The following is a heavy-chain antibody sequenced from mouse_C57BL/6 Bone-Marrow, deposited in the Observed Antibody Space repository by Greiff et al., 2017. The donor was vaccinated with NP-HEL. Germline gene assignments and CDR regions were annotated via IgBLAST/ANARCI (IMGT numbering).Heavy chain of an antibody. CDR1: GYTFTSYW. CDR2: IDPSDSYT. D-gene: IGHD1-1*01. J-gene: IGHJ2*01. CDR3: AILLTFNY. Sequence: VQLQQSGAELVMPGASVKLSCKASGYTFTSYWMHWVKQRPGQGLEWIGEIDPSDSYTNYNQKFKGKSTLTVDKSSSTAYMQLSSLTSEDSAVYYCAILLTFNYWGQGTTLTVSS. V-gene: IGHV1-69*01.